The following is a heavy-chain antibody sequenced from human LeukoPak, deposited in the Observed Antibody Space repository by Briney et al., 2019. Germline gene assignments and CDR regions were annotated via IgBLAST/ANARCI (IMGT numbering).Heavy chain of an antibody. D-gene: IGHD3-22*01. CDR2: INPSGGST. J-gene: IGHJ4*02. Sequence: ASVKVSCKASGYTFTSYYMHWVRQAPGQGLEWMGIINPSGGSTSYAQKFQGRVTITADKSTSTAYMELSSLRSEDTAVYYCASYYYDSSGYYPFDYWGQGTLVTVSS. V-gene: IGHV1-46*01. CDR3: ASYYYDSSGYYPFDY. CDR1: GYTFTSYY.